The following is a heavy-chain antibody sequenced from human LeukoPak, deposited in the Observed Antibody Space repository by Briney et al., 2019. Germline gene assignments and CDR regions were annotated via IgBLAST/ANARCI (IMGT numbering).Heavy chain of an antibody. CDR3: ARERYYDFWSGYYLAFDY. CDR2: ISAYNGNT. V-gene: IGHV1-18*01. J-gene: IGHJ4*02. Sequence: ASVKVSCTASGYTFTSYGISCVRQAPGQGLEGMGWISAYNGNTNYAQTLQGRVTMTTDTSTSTAYMELRSLRSDDTAVYYCARERYYDFWSGYYLAFDYWGQGTLVTVSS. D-gene: IGHD3-3*01. CDR1: GYTFTSYG.